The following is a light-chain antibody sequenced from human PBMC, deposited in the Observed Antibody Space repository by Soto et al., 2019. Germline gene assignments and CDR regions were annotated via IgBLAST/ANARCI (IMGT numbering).Light chain of an antibody. V-gene: IGLV2-8*01. Sequence: QSVLTQPPSASGSPGQSVTISCTGTSSDVGGYDYVSWYQQHPGKAPKLMIFEVSKRPSGVPDRFSGFKSGNTASLTVSGLQAEDEADYYCSSYAGNTKGVFGTGTKVTVL. CDR1: SSDVGGYDY. CDR2: EVS. J-gene: IGLJ1*01. CDR3: SSYAGNTKGV.